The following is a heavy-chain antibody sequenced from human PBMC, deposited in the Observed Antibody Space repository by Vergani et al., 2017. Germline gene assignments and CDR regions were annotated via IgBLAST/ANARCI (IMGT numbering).Heavy chain of an antibody. V-gene: IGHV4-59*11. J-gene: IGHJ5*02. D-gene: IGHD6-19*01. CDR3: ASDTHSGQRADR. CDR1: FDSIRNLY. Sequence: QVQLQESGPGLVKSSETLALTCSVSFDSIRNLYCNWIRQPPGKGLEWIGSIDYRENTKYNPSLNNRVTISVDTSKNQFSLALTSVTAADTAVYYCASDTHSGQRADRWGQGILVTVTS. CDR2: IDYRENT.